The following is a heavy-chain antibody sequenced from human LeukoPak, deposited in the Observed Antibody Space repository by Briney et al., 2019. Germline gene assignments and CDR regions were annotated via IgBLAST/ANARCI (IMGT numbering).Heavy chain of an antibody. Sequence: LAGGSLRLSCAASGFAFSAYAMTWVRQAPGKGLEWVSSITGSGAGAFYADSVKGRFTVSRDNSKNTLYLQMNSLRAEDTAVYYCAKDGDPWGWDYFDYWGQGTLVTVSS. J-gene: IGHJ4*02. CDR1: GFAFSAYA. D-gene: IGHD7-27*01. CDR3: AKDGDPWGWDYFDY. CDR2: ITGSGAGA. V-gene: IGHV3-23*01.